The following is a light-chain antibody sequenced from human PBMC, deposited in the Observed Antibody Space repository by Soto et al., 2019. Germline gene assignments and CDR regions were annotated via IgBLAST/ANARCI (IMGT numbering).Light chain of an antibody. CDR1: QSVSSY. CDR3: QQFNSYPIT. CDR2: DAS. J-gene: IGKJ5*01. V-gene: IGKV1-13*02. Sequence: IQMTQSPSSLSASVGDTFTITCRASQSVSSYLNWYQQKPGRAPSLIIYDASTLERGVPSRFSGSGSGTEFTLTISGLQPDDFATYYCQQFNSYPITFGQGTRLEIK.